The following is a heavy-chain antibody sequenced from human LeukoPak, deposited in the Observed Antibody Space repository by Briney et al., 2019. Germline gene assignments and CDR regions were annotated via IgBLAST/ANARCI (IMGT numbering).Heavy chain of an antibody. CDR3: AKDGNSGWELRGHYFDY. J-gene: IGHJ4*02. CDR2: ISGSGGST. CDR1: GFTFSSHA. V-gene: IGHV3-23*01. Sequence: PGGSLRLSCAASGFTFSSHAMSWVRQAPGKGLEWVSAISGSGGSTYYADSVKGRFTISRDNSKNTLYLEMNSLRAEDTAVYYCAKDGNSGWELRGHYFDYWGQGTLVTVSS. D-gene: IGHD1-26*01.